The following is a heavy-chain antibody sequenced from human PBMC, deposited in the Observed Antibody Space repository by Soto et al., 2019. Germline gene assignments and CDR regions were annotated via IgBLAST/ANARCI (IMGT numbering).Heavy chain of an antibody. J-gene: IGHJ6*02. Sequence: QVQLVQSGAEVKKPGSSVKVSCKASGGTFSSYTISWVRKAPGQGLEWMGRIIPILGIANYAQKFQGRVTITADKSTSTAYMELSSLRSEDTAVYYCARDRLAYGMDVWGQRTTVTVSS. CDR2: IIPILGIA. CDR1: GGTFSSYT. CDR3: ARDRLAYGMDV. D-gene: IGHD6-25*01. V-gene: IGHV1-69*08.